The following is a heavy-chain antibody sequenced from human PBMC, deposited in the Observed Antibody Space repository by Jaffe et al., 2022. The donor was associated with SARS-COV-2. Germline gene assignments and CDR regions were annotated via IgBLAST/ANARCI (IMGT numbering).Heavy chain of an antibody. Sequence: EVQLVESGGGLVQPGGSLRISCAASGFTFSNYWMSWVRRAPGKGLEWVAHINQDGNEKNYIDSVKGRFTISIDNAKNSLYLQMNSLRAEDTAVYYCTKWDVWGQGTTVTVSS. CDR1: GFTFSNYW. J-gene: IGHJ6*02. CDR3: TKWDV. V-gene: IGHV3-7*01. CDR2: INQDGNEK.